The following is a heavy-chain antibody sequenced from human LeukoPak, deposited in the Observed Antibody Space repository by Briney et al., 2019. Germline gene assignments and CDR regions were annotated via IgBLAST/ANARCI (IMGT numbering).Heavy chain of an antibody. V-gene: IGHV3-21*01. CDR1: GFTFSTYT. Sequence: GGSLRLSCAASGFTFSTYTMNWVRQAPGKGLEWVSSISSSSSYIYYAESVKGRFTMSRDNAKNSLYLQMNSLRAEDTAVYYCARATTYDILTGYFDYWGQGTLVTVSS. J-gene: IGHJ4*02. D-gene: IGHD3-9*01. CDR2: ISSSSSYI. CDR3: ARATTYDILTGYFDY.